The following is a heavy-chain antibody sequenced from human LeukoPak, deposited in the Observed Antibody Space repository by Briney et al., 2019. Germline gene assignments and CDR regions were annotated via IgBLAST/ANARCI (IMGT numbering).Heavy chain of an antibody. V-gene: IGHV4-30-2*01. CDR2: IYHSGST. CDR3: ASAVRYSYGGGWFDP. D-gene: IGHD5-18*01. Sequence: PSQTLSLTCAVSGGSISSGGYSWGWIRQPPGKGLEWIGYIYHSGSTYYNPSLKSRVTISVDRSKNQFSLKLSSVTAAATAVYYCASAVRYSYGGGWFDPWGQGTLVTVSS. CDR1: GGSISSGGYS. J-gene: IGHJ5*02.